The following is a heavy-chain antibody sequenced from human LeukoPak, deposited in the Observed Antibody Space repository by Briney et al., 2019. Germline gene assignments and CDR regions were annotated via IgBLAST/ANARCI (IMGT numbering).Heavy chain of an antibody. Sequence: GGSLRLSCVASGFTFSNYWMPWVRHAPGKGLEWVSYISYGGTNIHYTHSVKGRFTISRDNAKNSLFLQMNSLRAEDTAVYYCAREGDSTGYRYFDYWGQGTLVTVSS. J-gene: IGHJ4*02. D-gene: IGHD3-22*01. CDR3: AREGDSTGYRYFDY. V-gene: IGHV3-48*04. CDR2: ISYGGTNI. CDR1: GFTFSNYW.